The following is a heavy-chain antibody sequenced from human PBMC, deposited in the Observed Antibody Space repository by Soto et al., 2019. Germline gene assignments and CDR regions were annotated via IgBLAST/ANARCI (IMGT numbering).Heavy chain of an antibody. V-gene: IGHV3-23*01. CDR1: GFTFSSYT. D-gene: IGHD4-17*01. CDR3: AKSPTMTTKVVDY. CDR2: IYSSGDST. Sequence: EVQLLASGGDLVQPGGSLRLSCVASGFTFSSYTMTWVRQAPGKGLEWVSVIYSSGDSTYYADSVKGRFTISRDNSKNTLYLQMNSLRADDTAVYYCAKSPTMTTKVVDYWGQGTLVTVSS. J-gene: IGHJ4*02.